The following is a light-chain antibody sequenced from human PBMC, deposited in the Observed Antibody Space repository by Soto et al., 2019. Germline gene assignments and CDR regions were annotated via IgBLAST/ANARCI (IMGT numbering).Light chain of an antibody. CDR1: SSDVGGYNY. CDR2: EVS. V-gene: IGLV2-8*01. J-gene: IGLJ1*01. Sequence: SAPTQPASSSGSPGQSVTISCTGTSSDVGGYNYVSWYQQHPGKAPKLMIYEVSERPSGVPDRFSGSKSSNTASLTVSGLQAEDEADYYCSSYAGSNNFVFRTGTKVTVL. CDR3: SSYAGSNNFV.